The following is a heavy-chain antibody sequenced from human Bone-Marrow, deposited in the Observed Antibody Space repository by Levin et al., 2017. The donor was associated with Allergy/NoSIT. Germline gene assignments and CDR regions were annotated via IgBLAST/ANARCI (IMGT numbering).Heavy chain of an antibody. Sequence: VASVKVSCKASGYTLTDFYMHWLRQAPGQGLEWMGWINTNSGGTDYAQKFQGRVTMTRDTSINTAYMELSRLTSDDTAVYYCARHAAFGGYSYPYWGQGTLVTVSS. CDR3: ARHAAFGGYSYPY. CDR1: GYTLTDFY. V-gene: IGHV1-2*02. J-gene: IGHJ4*02. D-gene: IGHD5-18*01. CDR2: INTNSGGT.